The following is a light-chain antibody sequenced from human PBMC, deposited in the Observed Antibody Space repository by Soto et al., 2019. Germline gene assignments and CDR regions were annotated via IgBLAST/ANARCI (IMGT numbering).Light chain of an antibody. CDR3: CSYAGPYNYVV. CDR2: EAN. Sequence: QSALTQPASVSGSPGQSITISCTGTSSDVGDYNYVSWYQQHPDKAPKLMIFEANKRPSGVSNRFSGSKSGKTASLTIFGLQAEDEAFYYCCSYAGPYNYVVFGGGTKLTVL. CDR1: SSDVGDYNY. J-gene: IGLJ2*01. V-gene: IGLV2-23*01.